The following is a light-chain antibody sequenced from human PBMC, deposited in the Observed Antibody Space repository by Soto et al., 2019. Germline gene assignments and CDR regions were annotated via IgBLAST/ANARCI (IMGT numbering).Light chain of an antibody. J-gene: IGKJ3*01. CDR2: DAS. Sequence: EIVLTQSPATLSLSPGERATLSCRASQSVSGYLAWYQQKPGQAPRLLIYDASNRATGIPARFSGSGSGTDFTLTIGGLEPGDFAVYYCQQRSNWPFTFGPGTTVDVK. CDR1: QSVSGY. CDR3: QQRSNWPFT. V-gene: IGKV3-11*01.